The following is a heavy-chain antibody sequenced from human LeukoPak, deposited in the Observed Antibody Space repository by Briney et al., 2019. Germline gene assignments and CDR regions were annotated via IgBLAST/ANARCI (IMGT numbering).Heavy chain of an antibody. CDR1: GGTFSSYA. V-gene: IGHV1-69*13. Sequence: SVKVSCKASGGTFSSYAISWVRQAPGQGLEWMGGIIPIFGTANYAQKLQGRVTITADESTSTAYMELSSLRSEDTAVYYCATIFGVVNPYYYYGMDVWGQGTTVTVSS. CDR2: IIPIFGTA. J-gene: IGHJ6*02. D-gene: IGHD3-3*01. CDR3: ATIFGVVNPYYYYGMDV.